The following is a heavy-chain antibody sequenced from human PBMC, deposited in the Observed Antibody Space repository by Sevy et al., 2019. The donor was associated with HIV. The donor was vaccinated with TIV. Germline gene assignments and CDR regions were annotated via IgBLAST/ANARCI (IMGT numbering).Heavy chain of an antibody. J-gene: IGHJ4*02. Sequence: SETLSLTCAVYGGSFSGYYWRWIRQPPGKGLEWIGEINHTGGTNYNPSLKSRVTISVDKSKNQFSLMLTSITAADTAMYYCASLDHWGQGTLVTVSS. CDR3: ASLDH. CDR2: INHTGGT. CDR1: GGSFSGYY. V-gene: IGHV4-34*01.